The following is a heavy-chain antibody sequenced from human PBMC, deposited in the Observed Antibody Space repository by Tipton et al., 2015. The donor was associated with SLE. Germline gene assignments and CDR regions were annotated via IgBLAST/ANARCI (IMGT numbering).Heavy chain of an antibody. D-gene: IGHD6-13*01. CDR3: ARGGLAAAGYWYFDL. Sequence: TLSLTCTVSGGSISSYYWSWIRQPPGKGLEWIGYIYYSGSTNYNPSLKSRVTISVDTSKNQFSLKLSSVTAADTAVYYCARGGLAAAGYWYFDLWGRGTLVTVSS. V-gene: IGHV4-59*01. J-gene: IGHJ2*01. CDR2: IYYSGST. CDR1: GGSISSYY.